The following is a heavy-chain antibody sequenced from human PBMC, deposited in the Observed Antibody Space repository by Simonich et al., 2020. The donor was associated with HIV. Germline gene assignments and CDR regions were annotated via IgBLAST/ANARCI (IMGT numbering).Heavy chain of an antibody. D-gene: IGHD3-16*01. CDR2: IYYRGST. Sequence: QVQLQQWGAGLLKPSETLSLTCTVSGGSFSSYYWSWIRQPPGKGLEWIGYIYYRGSTNYNPSLKSRVTISVDTSKNQFSLKLSSVTAADTAVYYCASLWGNSFDIWGQGTMVTVSS. J-gene: IGHJ3*02. V-gene: IGHV4-59*08. CDR1: GGSFSSYY. CDR3: ASLWGNSFDI.